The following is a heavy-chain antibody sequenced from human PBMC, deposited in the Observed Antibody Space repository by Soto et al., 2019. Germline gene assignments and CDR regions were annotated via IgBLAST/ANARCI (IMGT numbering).Heavy chain of an antibody. CDR1: GGTFSSYA. CDR2: IIPIFGTA. V-gene: IGHV1-69*13. Sequence: GASVKVSCKASGGTFSSYAISWVRQAPGQGLEWMGGIIPIFGTANYAQKFQGRVTITADESTSTAYMELSSLRSEDTAVYYCARTLGGLHAYAPPDAFDIWGQGTMVTVS. CDR3: ARTLGGLHAYAPPDAFDI. D-gene: IGHD3-10*01. J-gene: IGHJ3*02.